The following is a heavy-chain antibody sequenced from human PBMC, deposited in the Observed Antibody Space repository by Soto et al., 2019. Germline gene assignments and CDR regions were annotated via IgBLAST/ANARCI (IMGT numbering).Heavy chain of an antibody. CDR1: GYTFTSYA. V-gene: IGHV1-3*01. Sequence: ASVKVSCKASGYTFTSYAMHWVRQAPGQRLEWMGWINAGNGNTKYSQKFQGRVTITRDTSASTAYMELSSLRSEDTAVYYCARAHRYCSSTSCYNWFDPWGQGTLVTVSS. J-gene: IGHJ5*02. CDR2: INAGNGNT. CDR3: ARAHRYCSSTSCYNWFDP. D-gene: IGHD2-2*01.